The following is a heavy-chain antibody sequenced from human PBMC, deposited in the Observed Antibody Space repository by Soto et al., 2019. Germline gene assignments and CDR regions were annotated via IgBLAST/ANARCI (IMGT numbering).Heavy chain of an antibody. J-gene: IGHJ4*02. Sequence: PGESLKISCEASVYTFTSYWIGWVRQLPGKVLEWMGIIYPGDSDTRYSPSFQGQVTISAAKSISTPYLQGRSLKPSDTAMYYCARARRGSGWYYYFEYWGQGTLVAVSS. CDR1: VYTFTSYW. CDR3: ARARRGSGWYYYFEY. D-gene: IGHD6-19*01. CDR2: IYPGDSDT. V-gene: IGHV5-51*01.